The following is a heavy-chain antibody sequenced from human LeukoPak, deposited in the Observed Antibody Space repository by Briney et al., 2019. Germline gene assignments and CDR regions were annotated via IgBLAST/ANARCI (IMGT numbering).Heavy chain of an antibody. CDR3: ARVKGDGRVY. CDR1: GYTFIGLY. CDR2: INPNSGVT. Sequence: ASVKVSCKASGYTFIGLYIYWVRQAPGQGLEWMGWINPNSGVTNYAQKFQGRVTMTRDTSITTAYMEVTRLRSDETAVYYCARVKGDGRVYWGQGTLVTVSS. J-gene: IGHJ4*02. V-gene: IGHV1-2*02. D-gene: IGHD5-24*01.